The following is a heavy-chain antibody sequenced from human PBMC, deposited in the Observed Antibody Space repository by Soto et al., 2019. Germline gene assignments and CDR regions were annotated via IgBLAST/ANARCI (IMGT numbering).Heavy chain of an antibody. CDR1: GGSISSGGYS. V-gene: IGHV4-30-2*01. CDR3: ARVPDY. CDR2: IYHSVST. Sequence: QLQLLESGSGLVKPSQTLSLTCAVSGGSISSGGYSWGWIRQPPGKGLEWIGYIYHSVSTYYNPSHKSRVTISVDRSKNQFSLRRSSVTAADTAVYYCARVPDYWGQGTLVTVSS. J-gene: IGHJ4*02.